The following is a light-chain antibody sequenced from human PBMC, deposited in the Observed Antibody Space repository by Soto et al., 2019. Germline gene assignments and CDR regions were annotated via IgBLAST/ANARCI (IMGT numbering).Light chain of an antibody. CDR1: SAHSTYI. Sequence: QPVLTQSSSASASLGSSVKLTCTLSSAHSTYIIAWHQQQPGKAPRYLMKLEGSGSYNKGSGVPDRFSGSSSGADRYLTISFLLFEDEGDYYCETWDGNTWVFGGGTKPTVL. V-gene: IGLV4-60*02. CDR2: LEGSGSY. CDR3: ETWDGNTWV. J-gene: IGLJ3*02.